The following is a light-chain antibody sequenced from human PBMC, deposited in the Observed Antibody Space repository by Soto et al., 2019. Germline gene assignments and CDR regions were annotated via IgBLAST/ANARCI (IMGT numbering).Light chain of an antibody. CDR1: QDLGTW. CDR3: QPAIRLPT. CDR2: GAT. Sequence: DIQMTQSPSYVSAFVGDTVTITCRASQDLGTWLAWYQQKPGKAPKILIYGATTLQNGVPSRFSGSGSGTDFTLTITSLQPEDIGTYYCQPAIRLPTFGQGTRLQ. V-gene: IGKV1-12*01. J-gene: IGKJ5*01.